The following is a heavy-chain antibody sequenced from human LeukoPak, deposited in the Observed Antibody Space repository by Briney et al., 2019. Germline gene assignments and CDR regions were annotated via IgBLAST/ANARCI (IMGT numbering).Heavy chain of an antibody. Sequence: GESLKISCKGSGYSFTSYRIGWVRQMPGKGLEWMGITYPGDSDTRYRPSFQGQVTISADKSVSTAYLQWSSLKASDTAMYYCARLHSFSNLDYWGQGTLVTVSS. CDR1: GYSFTSYR. V-gene: IGHV5-51*01. J-gene: IGHJ4*02. D-gene: IGHD5-18*01. CDR3: ARLHSFSNLDY. CDR2: TYPGDSDT.